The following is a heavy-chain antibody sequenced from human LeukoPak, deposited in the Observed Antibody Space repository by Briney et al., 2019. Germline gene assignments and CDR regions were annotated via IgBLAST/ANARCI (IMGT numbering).Heavy chain of an antibody. Sequence: SVKLSCKASGGTFSEYALKWVRQAPGQGLEWMGVFIPILGTANSTQKLQGRVTITADISTNTVYMELRSLRSADTAVYFCAGIPVFGVVLHQEPVWGKGTTVTVSS. J-gene: IGHJ6*04. V-gene: IGHV1-69*06. CDR2: FIPILGTA. CDR3: AGIPVFGVVLHQEPV. D-gene: IGHD3-3*01. CDR1: GGTFSEYA.